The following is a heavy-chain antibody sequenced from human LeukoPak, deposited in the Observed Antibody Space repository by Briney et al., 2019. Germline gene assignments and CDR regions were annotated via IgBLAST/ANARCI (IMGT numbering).Heavy chain of an antibody. Sequence: GGSLRLSCAASGFTFSSYGMHWVRQAPGKGLEWVAFIRYDGSNKYYADSVKGRFTISRDNSKNTLYLQMNSLIAEDTAVYYCAKDQGIIVPATTVSDYWGQGTLVTVSS. V-gene: IGHV3-30*02. D-gene: IGHD4-17*01. CDR1: GFTFSSYG. CDR2: IRYDGSNK. J-gene: IGHJ4*02. CDR3: AKDQGIIVPATTVSDY.